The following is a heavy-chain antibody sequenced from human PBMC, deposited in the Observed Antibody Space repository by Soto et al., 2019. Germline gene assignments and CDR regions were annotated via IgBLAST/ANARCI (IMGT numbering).Heavy chain of an antibody. J-gene: IGHJ4*02. CDR2: INPNSGGT. V-gene: IGHV1-2*02. CDR3: ARDQDVDTAMVIRDY. D-gene: IGHD5-18*01. CDR1: GYTFTGYY. Sequence: RASVKVSCKASGYTFTGYYMHWVRQAPGQGLEWMGWINPNSGGTNYAQKFQGRVTMTRDTSISTAYMELSRLTSDDTAVYYCARDQDVDTAMVIRDYWGQGTLVTVSS.